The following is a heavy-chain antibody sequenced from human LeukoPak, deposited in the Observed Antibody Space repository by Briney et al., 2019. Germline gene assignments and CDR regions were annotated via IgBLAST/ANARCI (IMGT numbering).Heavy chain of an antibody. CDR1: GGSVSSGSYY. J-gene: IGHJ5*02. Sequence: PSETLSLTCTVSGGSVSSGSYYWSWIRQPPGKGLEWIGYIYYSGSTNYNPSLKSRVTISVDTSKNQFSLKLSSVTAADTAVYYCARHEVGDYYDSSGYYGNWFDPWGQGTLVTVSS. CDR3: ARHEVGDYYDSSGYYGNWFDP. D-gene: IGHD3-22*01. V-gene: IGHV4-61*01. CDR2: IYYSGST.